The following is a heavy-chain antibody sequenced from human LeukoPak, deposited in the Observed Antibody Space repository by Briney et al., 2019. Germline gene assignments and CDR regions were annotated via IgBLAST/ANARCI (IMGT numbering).Heavy chain of an antibody. Sequence: PSETLSLTCAVYGGSFSGYYWSWIRQPPGKGLEWIGEINHSGSTNYNPSLKSRVTISVDTSKNQFSLKLSSVTAADTAVYYCAKGSLMITFGGVIVYWGQGTLVTVSS. D-gene: IGHD3-16*02. J-gene: IGHJ4*02. V-gene: IGHV4-34*01. CDR1: GGSFSGYY. CDR2: INHSGST. CDR3: AKGSLMITFGGVIVY.